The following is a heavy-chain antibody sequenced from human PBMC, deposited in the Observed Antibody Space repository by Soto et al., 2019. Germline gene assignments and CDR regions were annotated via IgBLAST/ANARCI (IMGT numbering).Heavy chain of an antibody. D-gene: IGHD2-15*01. J-gene: IGHJ4*02. Sequence: EASVEVTCKASGYTFTGYYMHWVRQAPGQGLEWMGWINPNSGGTNYAQKFQGRVTMTRDTSISTAYMELSRLRSDDTAVYYCARSRSKDCSGGSCHLWDYWGQGTLVTVSS. V-gene: IGHV1-2*02. CDR1: GYTFTGYY. CDR3: ARSRSKDCSGGSCHLWDY. CDR2: INPNSGGT.